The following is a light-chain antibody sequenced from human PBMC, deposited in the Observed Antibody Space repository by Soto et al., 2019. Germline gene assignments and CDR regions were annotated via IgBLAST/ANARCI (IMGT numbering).Light chain of an antibody. J-gene: IGKJ1*01. CDR3: QQYGSSPVT. CDR2: GAS. CDR1: QSVSSSY. Sequence: EIVLTQSPGTLSLSPGERATLSCRASQSVSSSYLAWYQQKPGQAPRLLIYGASSRATGIPVRFSGSGSGTDFTLTISRLEPEDFAVYYCQQYGSSPVTFGQGTKVDIK. V-gene: IGKV3-20*01.